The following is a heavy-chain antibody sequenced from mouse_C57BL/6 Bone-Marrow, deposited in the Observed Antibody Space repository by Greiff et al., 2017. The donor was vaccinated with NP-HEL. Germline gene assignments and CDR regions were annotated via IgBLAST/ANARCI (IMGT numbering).Heavy chain of an antibody. CDR3: ARWTIYDGCV. V-gene: IGHV1-69*01. CDR2: IDPSDSYT. J-gene: IGHJ1*03. D-gene: IGHD2-3*01. Sequence: QVQLQQPGAELVMPGASVKLSCKASGYTFTSYWMHWVKQRPGQGLEWIGEIDPSDSYTNYNQKFKGKSTLTVDKSSSTSYMQRSSLTSEDSAVYYCARWTIYDGCVWGTGTTVTVSS. CDR1: GYTFTSYW.